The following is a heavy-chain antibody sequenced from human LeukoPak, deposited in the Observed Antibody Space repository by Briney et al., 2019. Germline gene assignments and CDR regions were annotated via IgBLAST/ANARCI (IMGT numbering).Heavy chain of an antibody. V-gene: IGHV4-39*01. CDR1: GGSISSSSYY. Sequence: PSETLPLTCTVSGGSISSSSYYWGWIRQPPGKGLEWIGSIYYSGSTYYNPSLKSRVTISVDTSKNQFSLKLSSVTAADTAVYYCARQTRYGDYVNFDYWGQGTLVTVSS. D-gene: IGHD4-17*01. CDR3: ARQTRYGDYVNFDY. CDR2: IYYSGST. J-gene: IGHJ4*02.